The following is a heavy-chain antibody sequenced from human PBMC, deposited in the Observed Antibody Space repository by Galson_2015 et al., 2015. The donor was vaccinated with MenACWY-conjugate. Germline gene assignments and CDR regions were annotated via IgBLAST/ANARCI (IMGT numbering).Heavy chain of an antibody. Sequence: SETLSLTCTVSGGSISSYYWSWIRQPPGKGLEWIGYIYYSGSTNYNPSLKSLVTISVDTSKNQSSLKLSAVTAADTAVYYCAMGTVVVVAARVSYYYYGIDVCGQGTTVTVSS. V-gene: IGHV4-59*08. CDR2: IYYSGST. J-gene: IGHJ6*02. CDR3: AMGTVVVVAARVSYYYYGIDV. CDR1: GGSISSYY. D-gene: IGHD2-15*01.